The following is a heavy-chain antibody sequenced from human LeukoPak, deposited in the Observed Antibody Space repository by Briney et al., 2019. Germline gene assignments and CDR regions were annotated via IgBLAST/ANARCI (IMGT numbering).Heavy chain of an antibody. Sequence: GGSLRLSCAASGFTFRSYSMNWVRQSPGKGLEWVSSMSSSSSYIYYADSVRGRFTMSRDNAKKSLYLQMNSLRAEDTAVYYCARDRATYFDYWGQGTLVTVSS. V-gene: IGHV3-21*01. D-gene: IGHD1-26*01. J-gene: IGHJ4*02. CDR1: GFTFRSYS. CDR2: MSSSSSYI. CDR3: ARDRATYFDY.